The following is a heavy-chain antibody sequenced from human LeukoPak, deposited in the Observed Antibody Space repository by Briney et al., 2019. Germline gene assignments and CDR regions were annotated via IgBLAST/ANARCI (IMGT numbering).Heavy chain of an antibody. CDR1: GYSFANYW. J-gene: IGHJ4*02. CDR2: IYPGDSDT. CDR3: ARRVSGYDVCDY. D-gene: IGHD5-12*01. V-gene: IGHV5-51*01. Sequence: GGSLRLSCKGSGYSFANYWIVWVRQMPGKGLELMGVIYPGDSDTRYSPSFQGQVTISADKSISTAYLQWSSLKASDTAMYYCARRVSGYDVCDYWGQGTVVTVSS.